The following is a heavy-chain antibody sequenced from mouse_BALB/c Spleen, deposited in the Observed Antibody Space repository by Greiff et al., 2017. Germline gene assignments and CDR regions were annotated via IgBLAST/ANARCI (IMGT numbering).Heavy chain of an antibody. CDR2: ISTYYGDA. CDR3: ARDDLGKMDY. J-gene: IGHJ4*01. D-gene: IGHD2-1*01. V-gene: IGHV1S137*01. Sequence: VKLQESGAELVRPGVSVKISCKGSGYTFTDYAMHWVKQSHAKSLEWIGVISTYYGDASYNQKFKGKATMTVDKSSSTAYMELARLTSEDSAIYYCARDDLGKMDYWGQGTSVTVSS. CDR1: GYTFTDYA.